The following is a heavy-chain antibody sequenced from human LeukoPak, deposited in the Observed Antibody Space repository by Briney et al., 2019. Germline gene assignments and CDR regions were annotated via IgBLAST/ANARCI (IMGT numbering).Heavy chain of an antibody. CDR1: GGSISSGDYY. J-gene: IGHJ4*02. CDR3: ARLFGYCSGGSCYPHYFDY. D-gene: IGHD2-15*01. CDR2: IYHSGST. V-gene: IGHV4-39*07. Sequence: PSETLSLTCTVSGGSISSGDYYWSWIRQPPGKGLEWIGEIYHSGSTNYNPSLKSRVTISVDKSKNQFSLKLSSVTAADTAVYYCARLFGYCSGGSCYPHYFDYWGQGTLVTVSS.